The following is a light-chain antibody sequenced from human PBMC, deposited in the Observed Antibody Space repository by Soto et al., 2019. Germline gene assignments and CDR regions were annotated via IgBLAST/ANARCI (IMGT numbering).Light chain of an antibody. CDR1: QSAGTK. Sequence: EIVMTQSPATLSVSPGERATLSCRASQSAGTKLAWYQQKPGQAPRLLIYAASTRATGSPVRFSGSGSGTEFTLTISSLQSEDFAVYYCQHYNNWPLLTFGGGTKVEIK. V-gene: IGKV3-15*01. CDR2: AAS. CDR3: QHYNNWPLLT. J-gene: IGKJ4*01.